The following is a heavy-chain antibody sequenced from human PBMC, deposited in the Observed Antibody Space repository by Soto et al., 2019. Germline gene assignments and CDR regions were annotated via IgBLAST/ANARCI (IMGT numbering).Heavy chain of an antibody. J-gene: IGHJ4*02. Sequence: ESGGGLVQPGGSLRLSCAASGFTFSSYSMNWVRQAPGKGLEWVSYISSSSSTIYYADSVKGRFTISRDNAKNSLYLQMNSLRAEDTAVYYCARDTYDFWSGYAQKPYYFDYWGQGTLVTVSS. CDR2: ISSSSSTI. CDR1: GFTFSSYS. D-gene: IGHD3-3*01. V-gene: IGHV3-48*01. CDR3: ARDTYDFWSGYAQKPYYFDY.